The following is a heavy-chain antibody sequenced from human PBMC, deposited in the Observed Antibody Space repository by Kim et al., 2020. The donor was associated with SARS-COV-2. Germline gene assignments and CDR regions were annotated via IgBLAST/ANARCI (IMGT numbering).Heavy chain of an antibody. Sequence: GESLKISCKGSGYSFTSYWISWVRQMPGKGLEWMGRIDPSDSYTNYSPSFQGHVTISADKSISTAYLQWSSLKASDTAMYYCVGDTYCSSTSCYRKRFDPWGQGTLVTVSS. D-gene: IGHD2-2*01. CDR3: VGDTYCSSTSCYRKRFDP. J-gene: IGHJ5*02. CDR1: GYSFTSYW. V-gene: IGHV5-10-1*01. CDR2: IDPSDSYT.